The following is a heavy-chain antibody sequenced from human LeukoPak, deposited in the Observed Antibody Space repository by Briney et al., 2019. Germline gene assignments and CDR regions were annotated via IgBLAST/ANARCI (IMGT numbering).Heavy chain of an antibody. CDR2: IYSGGST. Sequence: GGSLRLSCAASGFTFSSYWMHWVRQAPGKGLEWVSVIYSGGSTYYADSVKGRFTISRDNSKNTLYLQMNSLRAEDTAVYYCARGVVVGTTGGDIWGQGTMVTVSS. CDR1: GFTFSSYW. V-gene: IGHV3-53*01. CDR3: ARGVVVGTTGGDI. J-gene: IGHJ3*02. D-gene: IGHD1-1*01.